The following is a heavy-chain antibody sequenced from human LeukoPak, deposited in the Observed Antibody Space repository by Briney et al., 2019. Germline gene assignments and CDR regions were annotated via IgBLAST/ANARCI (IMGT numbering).Heavy chain of an antibody. CDR2: IRYDGSNK. V-gene: IGHV3-30*02. CDR3: AKEEYSSGRGFDY. J-gene: IGHJ4*02. D-gene: IGHD6-19*01. CDR1: GFTFSSYG. Sequence: GGSLRLSCAASGFTFSSYGMHWVRQAPGKGLEWVAFIRYDGSNKYYADSVKGRFTISRDNSKNTLYLQMNSLRAEDTAVYYCAKEEYSSGRGFDYWGQGTLVTVSS.